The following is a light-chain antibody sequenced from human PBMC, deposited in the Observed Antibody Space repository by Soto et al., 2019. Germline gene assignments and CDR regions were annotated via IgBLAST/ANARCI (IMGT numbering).Light chain of an antibody. CDR1: SSNVGDYNY. CDR3: SSYATDSTDVL. J-gene: IGLJ3*02. CDR2: DVS. Sequence: QSALTQPASVSGSPGQSITISCTGTSSNVGDYNYVSWYQQHPGKAPKLIIYDVSYRPSGISNRFSGSKSGNTASLTISGLQAEDEADYYCSSYATDSTDVLFGGGTKLTVL. V-gene: IGLV2-14*03.